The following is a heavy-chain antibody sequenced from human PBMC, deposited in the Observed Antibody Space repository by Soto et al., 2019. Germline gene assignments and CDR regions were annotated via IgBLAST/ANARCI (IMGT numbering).Heavy chain of an antibody. V-gene: IGHV4-30-4*01. CDR1: GDSISSPDYY. Sequence: SETLSLTCTVSGDSISSPDYYWSWIRQAPGKGLELIGYVYYRGSIYYTPSFESRVSISIDTSKNQFSLRLTSVTAADSALYFCARVTFTPNWFDSWGQGILVTVSS. CDR2: VYYRGSI. J-gene: IGHJ5*01. D-gene: IGHD3-16*01. CDR3: ARVTFTPNWFDS.